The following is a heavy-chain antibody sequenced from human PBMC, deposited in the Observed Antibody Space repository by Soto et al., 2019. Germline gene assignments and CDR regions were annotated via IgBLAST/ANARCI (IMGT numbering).Heavy chain of an antibody. CDR2: IIPICGTA. D-gene: IGHD3-10*01. CDR3: ARESGYYVSGSHNWFDP. V-gene: IGHV1-69*01. J-gene: IGHJ5*02. Sequence: QVQLVQSGAEVKKPGSSVKVSCKASGGTFSSYAISWVRQAPGQGLEWMGGIIPICGTANYAQKFQGRVTITADESTSTADMELSSLRSEDTAVYYCARESGYYVSGSHNWFDPWGQGTLVTVSS. CDR1: GGTFSSYA.